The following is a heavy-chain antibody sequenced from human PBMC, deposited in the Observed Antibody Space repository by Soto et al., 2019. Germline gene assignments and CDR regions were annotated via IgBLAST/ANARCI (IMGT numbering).Heavy chain of an antibody. Sequence: EVQLVETGGGLIQPGGSLRLSCAASGFIVSNNYMSWVRQAPGKGLEWVSVLYSGGGTYYADSVKGRFTISRDSSKNTLYLQMTSLSDEDTAGYFCARGGANDAFDVWGQGTMVTVSS. J-gene: IGHJ3*01. CDR1: GFIVSNNY. V-gene: IGHV3-53*02. CDR3: ARGGANDAFDV. CDR2: LYSGGGT. D-gene: IGHD1-26*01.